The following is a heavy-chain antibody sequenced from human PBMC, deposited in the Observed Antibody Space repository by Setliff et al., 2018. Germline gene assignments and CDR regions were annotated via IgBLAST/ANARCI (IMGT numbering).Heavy chain of an antibody. CDR3: AKSWSGYSDAFDI. CDR2: IYHSGRT. J-gene: IGHJ3*02. V-gene: IGHV4-38-2*01. CDR1: GYSISSGYY. D-gene: IGHD3-3*01. Sequence: SETLSLTCAVSGYSISSGYYWGWIRQPPGKGLDWIGSIYHSGRTYYKPSLKNQFSLKLSSVTAADTALYYCAKSWSGYSDAFDIWGQGTMVTVSS.